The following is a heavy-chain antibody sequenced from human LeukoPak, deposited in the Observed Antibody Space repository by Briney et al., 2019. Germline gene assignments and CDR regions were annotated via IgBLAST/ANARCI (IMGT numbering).Heavy chain of an antibody. Sequence: SVKVSCKASGGTFSSYAISWVRQAPGQGLEWMGRIIPILGIANYAQKFQGRVTTTADKSTSTAYMELSSLRSEDTAVYYCARVAGTLSTGFDPWGQGTLVTVAS. CDR2: IIPILGIA. CDR1: GGTFSSYA. D-gene: IGHD6-19*01. J-gene: IGHJ5*02. CDR3: ARVAGTLSTGFDP. V-gene: IGHV1-69*04.